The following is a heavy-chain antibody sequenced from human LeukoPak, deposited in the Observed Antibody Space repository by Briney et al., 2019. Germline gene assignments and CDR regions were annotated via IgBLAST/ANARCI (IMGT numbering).Heavy chain of an antibody. CDR2: ITHSVST. Sequence: SETLSLTCAVYGGSFRGYYWSRIRQPPGKGLEWIVEITHSVSTNYDPSLKSRVTISVDTSKNQFSLKLSSVTAADTAGYYCARTRRVYVPAVYDYWGQGTLVTVSS. J-gene: IGHJ4*02. CDR3: ARTRRVYVPAVYDY. V-gene: IGHV4-34*01. CDR1: GGSFRGYY. D-gene: IGHD5/OR15-5a*01.